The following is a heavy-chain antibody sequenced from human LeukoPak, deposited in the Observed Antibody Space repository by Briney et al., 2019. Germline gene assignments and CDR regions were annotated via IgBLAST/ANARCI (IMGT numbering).Heavy chain of an antibody. CDR3: AKDDAYLQYDD. J-gene: IGHJ4*02. Sequence: GGSLRLSCAASGFTFSSCAMSWVRQAPGKGLEWVSSISSSGGRTHYADSVKGRFTVSRDNSKNMVFLQMNSLRAEDTAIYYCAKDDAYLQYDDWGQGTLVTVSS. V-gene: IGHV3-23*01. CDR2: ISSSGGRT. D-gene: IGHD5-24*01. CDR1: GFTFSSCA.